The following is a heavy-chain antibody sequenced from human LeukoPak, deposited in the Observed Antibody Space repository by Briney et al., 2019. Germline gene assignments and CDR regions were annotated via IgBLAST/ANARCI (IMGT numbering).Heavy chain of an antibody. V-gene: IGHV4-30-2*01. J-gene: IGHJ4*02. D-gene: IGHD3-10*01. CDR1: GGSISSGGYS. Sequence: SETLSLTCAVSGGSISSGGYSWSWIRQPPGKGLERIGYIYHSGSTYYNPSLKSRVTISVDRSKNQFSLKLSSVTAADTAVYYCARGGGSGSSWGYFDYWGQGTLVTVSS. CDR3: ARGGGSGSSWGYFDY. CDR2: IYHSGST.